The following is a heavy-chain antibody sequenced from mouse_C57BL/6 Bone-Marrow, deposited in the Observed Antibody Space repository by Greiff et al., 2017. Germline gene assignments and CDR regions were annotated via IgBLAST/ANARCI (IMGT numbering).Heavy chain of an antibody. V-gene: IGHV5-6*01. D-gene: IGHD4-1*02. CDR1: GFTFSSYG. J-gene: IGHJ3*01. CDR2: ISSGGSYT. CDR3: ARLQLGPWFAY. Sequence: EVNVVESGGDLVKPGGSLKLSCAASGFTFSSYGMSWVRPTPDKRLEWVATISSGGSYTYYPDSVKGRFTISRDNAKNTLYLQMSSLKSEDTAMYYCARLQLGPWFAYWGQGTLVTVSA.